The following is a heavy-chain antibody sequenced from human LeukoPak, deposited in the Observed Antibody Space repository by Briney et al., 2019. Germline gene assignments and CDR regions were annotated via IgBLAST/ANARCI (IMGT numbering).Heavy chain of an antibody. CDR2: ISAGGSGT. J-gene: IGHJ4*02. CDR1: GFIFTSYA. CDR3: ATLSSGGSGSYHHY. D-gene: IGHD3-10*01. Sequence: GGSLRLSCAASGFIFTSYAMNWVRQAPGKGLEWVSSISAGGSGTYFADSVKGRFRISRDNSKSTLFLQMNSLRVEDTAIYYCATLSSGGSGSYHHYWGQGTLVTVSS. V-gene: IGHV3-23*01.